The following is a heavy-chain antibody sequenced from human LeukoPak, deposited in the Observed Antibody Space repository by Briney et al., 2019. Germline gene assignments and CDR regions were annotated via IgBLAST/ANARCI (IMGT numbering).Heavy chain of an antibody. J-gene: IGHJ4*02. CDR1: GFTFSTYW. CDR3: SRGVIWFGESPAY. CDR2: INGDGIST. D-gene: IGHD3-10*01. V-gene: IGHV3-74*01. Sequence: GGSLRLSCAASGFTFSTYWMHWVRQAPGKGLVWVSRINGDGISTDYADSVQGRFTISRDNAKNTLYLEMNSLRADYTAVYECSRGVIWFGESPAYWGQGTLVTVSS.